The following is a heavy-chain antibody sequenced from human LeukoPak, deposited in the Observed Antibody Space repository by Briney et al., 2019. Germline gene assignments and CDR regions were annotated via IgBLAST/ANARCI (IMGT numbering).Heavy chain of an antibody. J-gene: IGHJ4*02. CDR1: GFTFSSYA. CDR2: ISSNGGST. Sequence: PGGSLRLSCAASGFTFSSYAMHWVRQAPGKGLEYVSAISSNGGSTYYANSVKGRFTISRDNSKNTLYLQMGGLRAEDMAVYYCASSYGGKTYFDYWGQGTLVTVSS. CDR3: ASSYGGKTYFDY. D-gene: IGHD4-23*01. V-gene: IGHV3-64*01.